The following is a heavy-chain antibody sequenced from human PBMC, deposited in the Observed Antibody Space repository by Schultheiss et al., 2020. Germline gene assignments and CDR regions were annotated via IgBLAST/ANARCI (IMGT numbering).Heavy chain of an antibody. J-gene: IGHJ6*02. CDR3: TRVIAGRGYYYGMDV. V-gene: IGHV3-49*03. CDR2: IRTKAYGGTT. CDR1: GFTFGDYA. D-gene: IGHD6-6*01. Sequence: GGSLRLSCTASGFTFGDYAMSWFRQAPGKGLEWVGFIRTKAYGGTTEYAASVKGRFTISRDDSKSIAYLQMNSLKTEDTAVYYCTRVIAGRGYYYGMDVWGQGTTVTVSS.